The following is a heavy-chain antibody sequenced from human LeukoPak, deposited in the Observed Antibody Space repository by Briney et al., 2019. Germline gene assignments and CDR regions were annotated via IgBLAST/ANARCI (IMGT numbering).Heavy chain of an antibody. CDR2: ISGNGGST. D-gene: IGHD2-15*01. CDR1: GFTFSSYA. Sequence: GGSLRLSCSASGFTFSSYAMHWVRQAPGKGLEYVSAISGNGGSTYYADSVKGRFTISRDNSKNTLYLQMSSLRAEDTAVYYCVKGQWGYCSGGSCYWFDPWGQGTLVTVSS. J-gene: IGHJ5*02. V-gene: IGHV3-64D*06. CDR3: VKGQWGYCSGGSCYWFDP.